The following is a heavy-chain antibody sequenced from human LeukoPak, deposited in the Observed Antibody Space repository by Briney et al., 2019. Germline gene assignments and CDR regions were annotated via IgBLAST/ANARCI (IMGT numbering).Heavy chain of an antibody. D-gene: IGHD6-13*01. CDR2: INPNTGGT. CDR3: ARENTIAAAGTYFTGGMDV. CDR1: GYTFTGYY. V-gene: IGHV1-2*02. J-gene: IGHJ6*02. Sequence: ASVKVSCKASGYTFTGYYMHWVRQAPGQGLEWMGWINPNTGGTHYAQKFQGRVTMTRDTSISTAHMELSSLRSDDTAVYYCARENTIAAAGTYFTGGMDVWGQGTTVTVSS.